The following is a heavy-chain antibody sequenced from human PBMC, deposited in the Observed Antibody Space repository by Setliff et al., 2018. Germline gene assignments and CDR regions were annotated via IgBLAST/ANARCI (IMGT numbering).Heavy chain of an antibody. CDR3: VRDLGQWALDF. CDR1: GYMFTTYG. CDR2: LRVYDGYT. J-gene: IGHJ4*02. V-gene: IGHV1-18*01. Sequence: ASVKVSCKTSGYMFTTYGISWVRQDPGQGLEWMGWLRVYDGYTDYAQKFQGRVTMTKDTSTSTAYMELRSLRPDDTAVYYCVRDLGQWALDFWGQGTLVTVSS. D-gene: IGHD1-26*01.